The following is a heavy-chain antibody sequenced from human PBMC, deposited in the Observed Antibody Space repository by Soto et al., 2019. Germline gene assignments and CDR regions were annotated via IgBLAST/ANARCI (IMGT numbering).Heavy chain of an antibody. V-gene: IGHV5-51*03. CDR3: ARLRGSRSSHRDY. CDR1: GYIFTSYW. D-gene: IGHD6-6*01. CDR2: IYPGDFDT. J-gene: IGHJ4*02. Sequence: EVQLVESGAEVKKPGESLKISCKGSGYIFTSYWIVWVRQMPGKGLEWMGIIYPGDFDTTYSPSFQGQATISADKSSSTAYLQWSSLKASDTAVYYCARLRGSRSSHRDYWGQGTLVTVSS.